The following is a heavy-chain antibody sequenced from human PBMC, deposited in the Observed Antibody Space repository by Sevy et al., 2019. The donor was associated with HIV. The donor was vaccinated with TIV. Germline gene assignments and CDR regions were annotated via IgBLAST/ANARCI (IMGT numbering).Heavy chain of an antibody. Sequence: SETLSLTCTVSGGSITSLYWNWIRQPPGKGLDWIANIYYNGHINYNPSLKSRVTLSVDTSKNQYSLRLSSVNAADTAMYYCAGENAWGRGYSWGQGTLVTVSS. CDR2: IYYNGHI. J-gene: IGHJ4*02. V-gene: IGHV4-59*08. CDR1: GGSITSLY. D-gene: IGHD1-26*01. CDR3: AGENAWGRGYS.